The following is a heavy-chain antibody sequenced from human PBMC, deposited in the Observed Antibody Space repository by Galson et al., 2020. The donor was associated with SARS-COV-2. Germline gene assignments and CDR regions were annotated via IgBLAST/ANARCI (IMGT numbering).Heavy chain of an antibody. V-gene: IGHV3-7*03. Sequence: GGSLRLSCAASGLTFSSYWMSWVRQAPGKGLEWVANIKQDGSEKYYVDSVKGRFTISRDNAKNSLYLQMNSLRAEDTAVYYCARWATIQDYGDYVRHFDYWGQGTLVTVSS. CDR3: ARWATIQDYGDYVRHFDY. D-gene: IGHD4-17*01. CDR2: IKQDGSEK. J-gene: IGHJ4*02. CDR1: GLTFSSYW.